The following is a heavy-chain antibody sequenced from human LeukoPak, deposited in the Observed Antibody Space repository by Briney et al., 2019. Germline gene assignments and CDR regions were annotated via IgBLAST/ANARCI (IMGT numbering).Heavy chain of an antibody. CDR1: GGSISSSTSY. Sequence: SETLSLTCTVSGGSISSSTSYWVWIRQPPGKGLEWIGSIYYSGSTYYSPSLKSRVTVFVDTSENQFSLNLNSVTAADTAVYFCARRLSAAYYGSGSVDYWGRGTLVTVSS. CDR2: IYYSGST. D-gene: IGHD3-10*01. V-gene: IGHV4-39*01. CDR3: ARRLSAAYYGSGSVDY. J-gene: IGHJ4*02.